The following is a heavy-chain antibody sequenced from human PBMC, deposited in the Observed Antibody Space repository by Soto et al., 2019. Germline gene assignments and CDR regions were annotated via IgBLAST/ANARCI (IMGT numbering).Heavy chain of an antibody. CDR1: SGSFSGYY. D-gene: IGHD6-6*01. CDR2: ISQSGNT. CDR3: ARAPKVSGSSQTRPDF. Sequence: SETLSLTCSIYSGSFSGYYWSWIRQPPGKGLEWIGEISQSGNTNYTPSLNSRVSISIDTSKKQFSLNLASVSAADTAVYYCARAPKVSGSSQTRPDFWGKGTLVTVSS. V-gene: IGHV4-34*01. J-gene: IGHJ4*02.